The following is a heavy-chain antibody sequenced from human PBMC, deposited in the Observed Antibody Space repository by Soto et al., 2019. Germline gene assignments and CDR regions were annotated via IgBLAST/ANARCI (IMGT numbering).Heavy chain of an antibody. V-gene: IGHV3-53*01. Sequence: GGSLRLSCAASEFTVSSNYMKWVRQAPGKGLECVSTIYSGGSTYYADSVKGRLTISRDNSKNTLYLQMNNLRAEDTAVYYCAGRVGATNYGMDVWGQGTTVTVSS. CDR3: AGRVGATNYGMDV. CDR1: EFTVSSNY. D-gene: IGHD1-26*01. CDR2: IYSGGST. J-gene: IGHJ6*02.